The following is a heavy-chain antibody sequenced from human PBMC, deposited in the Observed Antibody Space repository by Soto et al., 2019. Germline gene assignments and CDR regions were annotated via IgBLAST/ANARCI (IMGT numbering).Heavy chain of an antibody. D-gene: IGHD3-3*01. CDR1: GGSISSYY. J-gene: IGHJ6*02. CDR2: IYTSGST. V-gene: IGHV4-4*07. CDR3: ARDQLRVSIFGVVRAVYGMDV. Sequence: SETLSLTCTVSGGSISSYYWSWIRQPAGKGLEWIGRIYTSGSTNYNPSLKSRVTMSVETSKNQFSLKLSSVTAADTAVYYCARDQLRVSIFGVVRAVYGMDVWGQGTTVTVSS.